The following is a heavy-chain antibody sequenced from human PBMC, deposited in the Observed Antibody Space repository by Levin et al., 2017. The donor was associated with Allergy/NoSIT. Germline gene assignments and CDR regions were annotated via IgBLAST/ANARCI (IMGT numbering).Heavy chain of an antibody. CDR3: AKEGITSGKH. D-gene: IGHD2-2*01. Sequence: GGSLRLSCAASGLTFSNYGMSWVRQAPGKGLEWVSFISTSGGSTYYADSVKGRFTISRDNSKNTLYLQMNSLRADDTAVYYCAKEGITSGKHWGQGTLVTVSS. J-gene: IGHJ1*01. CDR1: GLTFSNYG. V-gene: IGHV3-23*01. CDR2: ISTSGGST.